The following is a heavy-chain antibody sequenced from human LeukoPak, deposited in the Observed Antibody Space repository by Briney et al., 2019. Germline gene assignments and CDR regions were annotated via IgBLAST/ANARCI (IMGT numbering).Heavy chain of an antibody. D-gene: IGHD3-22*01. CDR2: ISGSGGST. CDR3: AKDTPYYDSSGSFGY. J-gene: IGHJ4*02. Sequence: GGSLRLSCAVSGFSVTNNYMSWVRQAPGKGLEWVSAISGSGGSTYYADSVKGRFTISRDNSKNTLYLQMNSLRAEDTAVYYCAKDTPYYDSSGSFGYWGQGTLVTVSS. V-gene: IGHV3-23*01. CDR1: GFSVTNNY.